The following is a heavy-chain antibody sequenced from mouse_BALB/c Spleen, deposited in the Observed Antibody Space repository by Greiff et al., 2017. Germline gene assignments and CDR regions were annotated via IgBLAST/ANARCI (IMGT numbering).Heavy chain of an antibody. J-gene: IGHJ4*01. D-gene: IGHD1-2*01. CDR3: ARRGTATPYAMDY. CDR2: IYPGDGDT. Sequence: QVQLQQSGAELVRPGSSVKISCKASGYAFSSYWMNWVKQRPGQGLEWIGQIYPGDGDTNYNGKFKGKATLTADKSSSTAYMQLSSLTSEDSAVYVCARRGTATPYAMDYWGQGTSVTVSS. V-gene: IGHV1-80*01. CDR1: GYAFSSYW.